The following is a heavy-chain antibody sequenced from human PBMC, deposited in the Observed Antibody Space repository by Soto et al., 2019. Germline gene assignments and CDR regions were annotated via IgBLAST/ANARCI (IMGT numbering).Heavy chain of an antibody. CDR3: ARRRIAAADYNYYYYMDV. D-gene: IGHD6-13*01. Sequence: SETLSLTCTVSGGSISSYYWSWIRQPPGKGLEWIGYIYYSGSTNYNPSLKSRVTISVDTSKNQFSLKLSSVTAADTAVYYCARRRIAAADYNYYYYMDVWGKGTTVTVSS. V-gene: IGHV4-59*08. J-gene: IGHJ6*03. CDR1: GGSISSYY. CDR2: IYYSGST.